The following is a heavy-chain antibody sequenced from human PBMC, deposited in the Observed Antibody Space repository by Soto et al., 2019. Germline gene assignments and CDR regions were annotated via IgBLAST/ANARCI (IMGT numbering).Heavy chain of an antibody. Sequence: EEKLVQSGGGLVRPGGSLRLSFLGSEIKFSIYGMNWVRQTPGKGLEWVANIKPDGSAKAYVDSVKGRFTVSRDNAKNSLYLQMNSLRAEDTAVYFCAAWDISNPWGQGTLVTVSS. CDR3: AAWDISNP. V-gene: IGHV3-7*01. CDR1: EIKFSIYG. CDR2: IKPDGSAK. J-gene: IGHJ5*02. D-gene: IGHD2-15*01.